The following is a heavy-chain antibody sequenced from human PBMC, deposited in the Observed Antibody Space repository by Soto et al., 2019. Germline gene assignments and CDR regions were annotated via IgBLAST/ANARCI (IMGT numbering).Heavy chain of an antibody. J-gene: IGHJ5*02. V-gene: IGHV3-30-3*01. CDR1: GFTFSSYA. D-gene: IGHD3-9*01. Sequence: GGSLRLSCAASGFTFSSYAVHWVRQAPGKGLEWVAVISYDGSNKYYADSVKGRFTISRDNSKNTLYLQMNSLRAEDTAVYYCATSAYYDILTGRRFDPWGQGTLVTVSS. CDR3: ATSAYYDILTGRRFDP. CDR2: ISYDGSNK.